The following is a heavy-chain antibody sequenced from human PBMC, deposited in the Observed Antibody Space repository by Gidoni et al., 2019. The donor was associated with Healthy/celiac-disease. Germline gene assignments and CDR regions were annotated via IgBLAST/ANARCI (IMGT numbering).Heavy chain of an antibody. D-gene: IGHD3-10*01. Sequence: QVQLQESGTGLGKPSETLSLTCTGSGGYISSYYWSWIRQPPWKVLEWLGYIYYGVSTNYNPSLKSRVPISVDTSKNQFSLKLSSVTAADTAVYYCPLLNPLVRGVIGFDPWGQGTLVPVSS. CDR1: GGYISSYY. V-gene: IGHV4-59*01. CDR2: IYYGVST. CDR3: PLLNPLVRGVIGFDP. J-gene: IGHJ5*02.